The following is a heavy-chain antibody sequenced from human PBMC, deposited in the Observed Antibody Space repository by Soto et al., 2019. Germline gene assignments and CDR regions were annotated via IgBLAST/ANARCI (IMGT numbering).Heavy chain of an antibody. V-gene: IGHV3-48*02. CDR2: ITSSSDTI. D-gene: IGHD3-22*01. CDR3: ARVVVVIPPGYYYAMDV. J-gene: IGHJ6*02. CDR1: GFTFSSFH. Sequence: GGSLRLSCAASGFTFSSFHMNWVRQAPGRGLEWVAYITSSSDTIYYSDSVKGRFTISRDNGKNSLFLQMNSLRDEDTAVYYCARVVVVIPPGYYYAMDVWGQGITVTVS.